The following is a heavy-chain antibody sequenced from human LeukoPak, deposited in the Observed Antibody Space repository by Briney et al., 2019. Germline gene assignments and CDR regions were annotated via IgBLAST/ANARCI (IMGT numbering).Heavy chain of an antibody. V-gene: IGHV4-4*09. D-gene: IGHD3-10*01. CDR1: GGSISSYY. Sequence: SETLSLTCNVSGGSISSYYYNWIRQSPGKGLEWIGYMYDGGSTSYNPSLRSRVSFSIDTSKKQFSLRLTSVTAADTALYYCARSGSYYNYLDDWGQGTLVTVSS. J-gene: IGHJ4*02. CDR2: MYDGGST. CDR3: ARSGSYYNYLDD.